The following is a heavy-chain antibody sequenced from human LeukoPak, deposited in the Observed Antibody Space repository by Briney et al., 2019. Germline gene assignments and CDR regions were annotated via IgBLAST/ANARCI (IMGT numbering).Heavy chain of an antibody. CDR2: IFYSGST. D-gene: IGHD3-10*01. V-gene: IGHV4-31*03. CDR3: ASAMDYYGSGSYTVFDY. J-gene: IGHJ4*02. Sequence: TLSLTCTVSGGSISSGGYYWSWLRQHPGKGLEWIGYIFYSGSTYYNPSLKSRVTISVDTSKNQFSLKLSSVTAADTAVYYCASAMDYYGSGSYTVFDYWGQGTLVTVSS. CDR1: GGSISSGGYY.